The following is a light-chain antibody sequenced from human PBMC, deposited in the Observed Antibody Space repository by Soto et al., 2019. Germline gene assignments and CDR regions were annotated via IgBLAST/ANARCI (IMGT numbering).Light chain of an antibody. CDR3: CSYARSDILVV. V-gene: IGLV2-23*01. CDR2: EDN. J-gene: IGLJ2*01. Sequence: QSALTQPASVSGSPGQSITISCTGTSNDVVTDNFVSWYQQHPGKAPKVMIFEDNKRPSGVSNRFSGSKSGNTASLTISGLQAEDEADYCCCSYARSDILVVFGGGTKVTVL. CDR1: SNDVVTDNF.